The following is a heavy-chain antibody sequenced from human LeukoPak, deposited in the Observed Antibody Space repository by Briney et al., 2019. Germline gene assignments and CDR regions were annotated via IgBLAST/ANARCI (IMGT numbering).Heavy chain of an antibody. CDR2: ISDEGHQK. Sequence: GGSLRLSCAASGFTFSSYAMHWVRQAPGKGLEWVAVISDEGHQKYYGDSVKGRFTISRDNAKNSLYLQMNSLRAEDTAFYYCAKDYYGDYATVFDYWGQGTLVTVSS. J-gene: IGHJ4*02. CDR1: GFTFSSYA. V-gene: IGHV3-30-3*01. CDR3: AKDYYGDYATVFDY. D-gene: IGHD4-17*01.